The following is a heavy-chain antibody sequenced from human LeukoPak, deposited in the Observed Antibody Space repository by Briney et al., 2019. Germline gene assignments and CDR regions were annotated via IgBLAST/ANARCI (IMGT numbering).Heavy chain of an antibody. V-gene: IGHV3-7*01. CDR1: GSTFRNHL. CDR3: ASLQTDPTVVNGF. J-gene: IGHJ4*02. D-gene: IGHD4-11*01. CDR2: IKGDGSER. Sequence: GGSLRLSCEVSGSTFRNHLMSGMGQVPGKGLEWLACIKGDGSERHYVDSVRGRFTVSRDSAKNSLYLQMNSLRAEDTAVYYCASLQTDPTVVNGFWGQGTLVTVSS.